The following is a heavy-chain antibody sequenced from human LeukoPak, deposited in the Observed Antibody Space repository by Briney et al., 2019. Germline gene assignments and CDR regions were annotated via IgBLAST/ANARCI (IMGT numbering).Heavy chain of an antibody. CDR2: ISSSGSTI. D-gene: IGHD3-10*01. Sequence: GGSLRLSCAASGFTFSNYEMNWVRQAPGKGLQWVSYISSSGSTIYYADSVKGRFTISRDNAKNSLYLQMNSLRAEDTAVYYCARRSRREYYFDYWGQGTLATVS. CDR1: GFTFSNYE. J-gene: IGHJ4*02. CDR3: ARRSRREYYFDY. V-gene: IGHV3-48*03.